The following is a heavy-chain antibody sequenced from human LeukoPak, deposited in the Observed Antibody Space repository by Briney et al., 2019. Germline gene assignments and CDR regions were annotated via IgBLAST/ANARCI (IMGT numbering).Heavy chain of an antibody. D-gene: IGHD7-27*01. J-gene: IGHJ4*02. CDR3: ARLSDRNWGHPPDY. Sequence: GESLKISCKGSGYSFTSYWIGWVRQMSGKGLEWMAIIYPGDSDTRYSPSFQGQVTTSADKSTSTAYLQWSSLKASDTAMYYCARLSDRNWGHPPDYWGQGTLVTVSS. V-gene: IGHV5-51*01. CDR1: GYSFTSYW. CDR2: IYPGDSDT.